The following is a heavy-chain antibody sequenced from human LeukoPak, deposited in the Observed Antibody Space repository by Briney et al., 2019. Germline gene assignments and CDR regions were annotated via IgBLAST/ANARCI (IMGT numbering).Heavy chain of an antibody. V-gene: IGHV3-48*01. D-gene: IGHD3-10*01. CDR3: ARDGWFGDYNWFDP. CDR2: ISSASNTI. J-gene: IGHJ5*02. CDR1: GFTFSNYS. Sequence: QPGGSLRLSCAASGFTFSNYSMNWVRQAPGKGLEWVSCISSASNTIYYADSVKGRFTISRDNAKNSLYLQMNSLRAEDTAMYYCARDGWFGDYNWFDPWGQGTLVTVSS.